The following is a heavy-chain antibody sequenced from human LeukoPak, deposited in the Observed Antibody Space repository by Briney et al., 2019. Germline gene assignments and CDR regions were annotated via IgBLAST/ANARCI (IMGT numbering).Heavy chain of an antibody. CDR3: XXXXXXXXRFGSPYNWFDP. Sequence: SGTLSLTCTVSGGSISSSSYYWGWIRQPPGKGLEWIGTIYYSGSTYYNPSLKSRVTISVDTSKNQFSLKLSSVTAADTAVYXXXXXXXXXXRFGSPYNWFDPWGQGTLVTVSS. CDR2: IYYSGST. V-gene: IGHV4-39*07. J-gene: IGHJ5*02. CDR1: GGSISSSSYY. D-gene: IGHD3-3*01.